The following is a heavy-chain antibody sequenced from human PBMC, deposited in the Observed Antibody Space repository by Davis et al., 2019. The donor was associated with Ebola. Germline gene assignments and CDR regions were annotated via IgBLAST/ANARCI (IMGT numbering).Heavy chain of an antibody. J-gene: IGHJ4*02. CDR1: GYTFTGDF. Sequence: ASVQVSCLASGYTFTGDFMHWVRQAPGQGLEWMGWISPNSGNTNYAQKFQGRVTMTRDTSISAAYMELSRLRSDDTAVYFCARDEGSVAGIDYWGQGTLVTVSS. D-gene: IGHD6-19*01. CDR2: ISPNSGNT. CDR3: ARDEGSVAGIDY. V-gene: IGHV1-2*02.